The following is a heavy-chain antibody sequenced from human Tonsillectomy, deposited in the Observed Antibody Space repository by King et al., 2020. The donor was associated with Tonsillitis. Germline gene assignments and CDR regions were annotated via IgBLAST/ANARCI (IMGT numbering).Heavy chain of an antibody. Sequence: QLQESGPGLVKPSETLSLTCTVSGGSISSSSYYWGWIRQPPGKGLEWIGSIYYRGSTYYNPSLKSRVTISVDTSKNQFSLKLSSVTAADTAVYYCASFGVVVVVDYWGQGTLVTVSS. D-gene: IGHD2-15*01. J-gene: IGHJ4*02. V-gene: IGHV4-39*01. CDR2: IYYRGST. CDR1: GGSISSSSYY. CDR3: ASFGVVVVVDY.